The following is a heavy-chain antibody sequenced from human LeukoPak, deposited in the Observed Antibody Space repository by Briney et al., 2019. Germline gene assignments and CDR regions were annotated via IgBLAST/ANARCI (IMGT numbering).Heavy chain of an antibody. CDR1: GFTFSSYA. CDR2: IRFDGSNK. CDR3: AKDRDYYDSWYYFDY. V-gene: IGHV3-30*02. J-gene: IGHJ4*02. D-gene: IGHD3-22*01. Sequence: GGSLRLSCAASGFTFSSYAMHWVRQAPGKGLEWVAFIRFDGSNKYYADSVKGRFTISRDNSKNTLYLQMNSLRAEDTAVYYCAKDRDYYDSWYYFDYWGQGTLVTVSS.